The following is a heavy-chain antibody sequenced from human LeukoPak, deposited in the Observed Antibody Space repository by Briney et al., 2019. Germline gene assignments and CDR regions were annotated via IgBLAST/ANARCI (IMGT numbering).Heavy chain of an antibody. Sequence: SETLSLTCTVSGGSISSYYWSWIRQPPGKGLEWMGYIYYSGSTNYNPSFTSRVTISVDTSKNQFSLKLSSVTAADTAVYYCARDVGGREGLDYWGQGTLVTVSS. CDR1: GGSISSYY. V-gene: IGHV4-59*01. D-gene: IGHD2-15*01. CDR2: IYYSGST. J-gene: IGHJ4*02. CDR3: ARDVGGREGLDY.